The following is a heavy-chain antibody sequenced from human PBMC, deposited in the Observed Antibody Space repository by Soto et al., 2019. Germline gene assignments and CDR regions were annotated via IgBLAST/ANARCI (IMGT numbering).Heavy chain of an antibody. CDR1: GSTFSSYA. CDR2: INSNGGST. V-gene: IGHV3-64*01. D-gene: IGHD5-12*01. J-gene: IGHJ4*02. CDR3: ARRGYSGYEIDY. Sequence: GGSLRLSCAASGSTFSSYAMHWVRQAPGKGLEYVSDINSNGGSTYYANSVKGRFTISRDNSKNTLYLQMGSLRAEDMALYYCARRGYSGYEIDYWGQGTLVTVSS.